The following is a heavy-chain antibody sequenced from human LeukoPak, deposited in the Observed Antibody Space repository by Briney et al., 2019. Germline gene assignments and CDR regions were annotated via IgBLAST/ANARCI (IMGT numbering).Heavy chain of an antibody. CDR1: GFTFSSSA. D-gene: IGHD5-18*01. J-gene: IGHJ4*02. CDR3: ARAAYDSNGFTANHDY. CDR2: LYSDGTT. Sequence: GGSLRLSCAASGFTFSSSAMSWVRQAPGKGLEWVSVLYSDGTTYYSDSVKGRFTISRDNSRNTLNLQMNNLRAEDTAVYYCARAAYDSNGFTANHDYWGQGTLVTVSS. V-gene: IGHV3-23*03.